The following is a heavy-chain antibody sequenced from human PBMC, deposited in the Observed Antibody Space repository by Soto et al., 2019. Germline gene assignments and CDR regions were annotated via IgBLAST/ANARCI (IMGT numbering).Heavy chain of an antibody. V-gene: IGHV3-48*01. D-gene: IGHD3-22*01. Sequence: ELQLVESGGGLVQPGGSLRVSCAASGFIFRSYAFNWICQAPGKGLEWVSYISVGSGSIFYADSVKGRFTISRDDGKNSLYLQMNTLRGKDTAVYYCVRDDRWAFDIWGQGTMVTVSS. J-gene: IGHJ3*02. CDR3: VRDDRWAFDI. CDR1: GFIFRSYA. CDR2: ISVGSGSI.